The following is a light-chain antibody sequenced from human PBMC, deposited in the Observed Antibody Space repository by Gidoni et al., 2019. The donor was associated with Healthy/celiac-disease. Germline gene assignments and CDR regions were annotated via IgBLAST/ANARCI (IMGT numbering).Light chain of an antibody. V-gene: IGKV4-1*01. Sequence: DSVRTKSPDYVAVSLDERTTINCKSSQRVVYSSNNKNYLAGYQQKPGPPPKLLLYWASTRDSGVPNRFSGSVSGTDFTLPISSLQAEDFAVYYCQQYYSTPFTFGQGTRLEIK. CDR2: WAS. CDR1: QRVVYSSNNKNY. J-gene: IGKJ5*01. CDR3: QQYYSTPFT.